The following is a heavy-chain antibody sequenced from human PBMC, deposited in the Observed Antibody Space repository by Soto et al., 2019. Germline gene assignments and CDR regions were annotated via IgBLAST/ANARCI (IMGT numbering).Heavy chain of an antibody. CDR3: ARDSFGFYGVAIRRGIDYYYYYGMDV. Sequence: PGGSLRLSCAASGFTFSSYGMHWVRQAPGKGLEWVAVIWYDGSNKYYADSVKGRFTISRDNSKNTLYLQMNSLRAEDTAVYYCARDSFGFYGVAIRRGIDYYYYYGMDVWGQGTTVTVSS. V-gene: IGHV3-33*01. D-gene: IGHD3-3*01. CDR2: IWYDGSNK. CDR1: GFTFSSYG. J-gene: IGHJ6*02.